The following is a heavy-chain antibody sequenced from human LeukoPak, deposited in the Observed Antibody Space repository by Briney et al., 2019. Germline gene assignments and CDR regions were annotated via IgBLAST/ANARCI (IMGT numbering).Heavy chain of an antibody. CDR3: ARESSYSNYEISWFDP. J-gene: IGHJ5*02. V-gene: IGHV1-69*13. CDR1: GGTFSSYA. Sequence: ASVKVSCKASGGTFSSYAISWVRQAPGQGLEWMGGIIPIFGTANYAQKFQGRVTITADESTSTAYMELSSLRSEDTAVYYCARESSYSNYEISWFDPWGQGTLVTVSS. D-gene: IGHD4-11*01. CDR2: IIPIFGTA.